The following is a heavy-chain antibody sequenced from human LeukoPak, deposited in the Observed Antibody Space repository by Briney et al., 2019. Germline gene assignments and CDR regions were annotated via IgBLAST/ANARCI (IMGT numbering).Heavy chain of an antibody. CDR3: ARSALVVPDFFDY. CDR2: ISSSSSYI. V-gene: IGHV3-21*01. CDR1: GFTFSSYS. J-gene: IGHJ4*02. Sequence: GGSLRLSCAASGFTFSSYSMNWVRQAPGKGLEWVSSISSSSSYIYYADSVKGRFTISRDNAKNSLYLQMNSLRAEDTAVYYCARSALVVPDFFDYWGQGTLVTVSS. D-gene: IGHD2-2*01.